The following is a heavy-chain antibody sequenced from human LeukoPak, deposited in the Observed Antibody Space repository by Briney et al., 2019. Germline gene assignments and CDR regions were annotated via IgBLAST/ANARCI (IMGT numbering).Heavy chain of an antibody. CDR2: IYYSGST. J-gene: IGHJ6*02. D-gene: IGHD6-13*01. V-gene: IGHV4-30-4*01. Sequence: SETLSLTCTVSGGSISSSDYYWSWIRQPPGNGLEWIGYIYYSGSTYYNPSLKSRVTISVDTSKNQFSLKLSSVTAADTAVYYCARGGSRIAAASYGMDVWGQGTTVTVSS. CDR1: GGSISSSDYY. CDR3: ARGGSRIAAASYGMDV.